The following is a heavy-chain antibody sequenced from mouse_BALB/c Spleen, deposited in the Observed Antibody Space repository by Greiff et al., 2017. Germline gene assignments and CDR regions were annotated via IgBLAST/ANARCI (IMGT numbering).Heavy chain of an antibody. Sequence: EVQLVESGGGLVQPGESLKLSCESNEYEFPSHDMYWVRQTPEKRLEWVATISDGGSYTYYPDSVKGRFTISRDNAKNNLYLQMSSLKSEDTAMYYCARGGYAMDYWGQGTSVTVSS. J-gene: IGHJ4*01. CDR3: ARGGYAMDY. CDR1: EYEFPSHD. CDR2: ISDGGSYT. V-gene: IGHV5-4*02.